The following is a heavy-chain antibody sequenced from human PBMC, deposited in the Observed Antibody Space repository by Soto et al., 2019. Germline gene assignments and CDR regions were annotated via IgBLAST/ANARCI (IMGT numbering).Heavy chain of an antibody. Sequence: XESLKISCKGSGYSFTSYWISWVRKMPGKGLEWMGRIDPSDSYTNYSPSFQGHVTISADKSISTAYLQWSSLKASDTAMYYCARLHYVTIFGVVYGMDVWGQGTTVTVSS. CDR2: IDPSDSYT. CDR3: ARLHYVTIFGVVYGMDV. CDR1: GYSFTSYW. J-gene: IGHJ6*02. D-gene: IGHD3-3*01. V-gene: IGHV5-10-1*01.